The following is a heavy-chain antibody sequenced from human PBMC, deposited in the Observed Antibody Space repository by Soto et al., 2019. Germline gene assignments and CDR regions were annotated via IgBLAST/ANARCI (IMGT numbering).Heavy chain of an antibody. D-gene: IGHD3-10*01. CDR3: ARDFGWGSGYGIDV. J-gene: IGHJ6*02. CDR2: VYYSGSN. Sequence: QLQLQESGPGLVKPSETLSLTCTVSGGSISSNNYYWGWIRQPPGKGLEWIGSVYYSGSNYYNPSLRRRVTISLDTPKKQFSLGLSSVTSADTAVYYCARDFGWGSGYGIDVWGQGTTVTVSS. CDR1: GGSISSNNYY. V-gene: IGHV4-39*01.